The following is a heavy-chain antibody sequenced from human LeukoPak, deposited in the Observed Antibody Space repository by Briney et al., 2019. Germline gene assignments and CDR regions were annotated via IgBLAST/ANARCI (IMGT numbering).Heavy chain of an antibody. CDR3: ASGVGEDAFDI. Sequence: PSETLSLTCTVSGGSISSYYWSWIRQPPGKGLEWIGYIYYSGSTNYNPSLKSRVTISVDTSKNQFSLKLSSVTAADTAAYYCASGVGEDAFDIWGQGTMVTVSS. CDR1: GGSISSYY. J-gene: IGHJ3*02. V-gene: IGHV4-59*08. CDR2: IYYSGST. D-gene: IGHD3-10*01.